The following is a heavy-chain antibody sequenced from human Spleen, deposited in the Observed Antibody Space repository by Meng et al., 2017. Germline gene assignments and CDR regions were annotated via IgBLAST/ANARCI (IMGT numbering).Heavy chain of an antibody. J-gene: IGHJ4*02. V-gene: IGHV3-21*01. Sequence: GESLKISCAASGFAFNTYSMNWVRQAPGKGLEWLSSLSSDSTHIYYANSVKGRFTISRDNSKNTLYLQMNSLRAEDTAVYYCARDRDYYGSGSLNYWGQGTLVTVSS. CDR2: LSSDSTHI. CDR3: ARDRDYYGSGSLNY. CDR1: GFAFNTYS. D-gene: IGHD3-10*01.